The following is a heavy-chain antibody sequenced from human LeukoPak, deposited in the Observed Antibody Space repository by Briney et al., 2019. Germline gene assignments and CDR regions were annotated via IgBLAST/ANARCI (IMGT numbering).Heavy chain of an antibody. Sequence: SETLSLTCAVYGGSFSGYYWGWIRQPPGKGLEWIGSIYHSGSTYYNPSLKSRVTISVDTSKNQFSLELSSVTAADTAVYYCARGDSIWADAFDIWGQGTMVTVSS. CDR2: IYHSGST. CDR1: GGSFSGYY. J-gene: IGHJ3*02. V-gene: IGHV4-38-2*01. D-gene: IGHD6-13*01. CDR3: ARGDSIWADAFDI.